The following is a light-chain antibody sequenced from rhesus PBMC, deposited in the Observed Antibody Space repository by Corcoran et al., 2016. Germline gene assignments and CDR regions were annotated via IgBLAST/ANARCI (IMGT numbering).Light chain of an antibody. CDR2: DVN. Sequence: QAALTQPPSVSGSPGQSVTISCTGTSSDVGTYSYVSWYHQHPGKAPKLILYDVNKRPSGVSDRFSGSKSGNTASLTISGLQAEDETDYYCSSYAGSNTYIFGTGTRLTVL. CDR3: SSYAGSNTYI. CDR1: SSDVGTYSY. J-gene: IGLJ1*01. V-gene: IGLV2-23*01.